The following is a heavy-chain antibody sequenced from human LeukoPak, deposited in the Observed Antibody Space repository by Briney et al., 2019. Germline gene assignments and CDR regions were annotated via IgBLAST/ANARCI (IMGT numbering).Heavy chain of an antibody. Sequence: GGSLRLSCAASGFTFSSYGMHWVRQAPGKGLEWVAFIRYDGSNKYYADSVKGRFTISRDNSKNTLYLQMNSLRAEDTAVYYCAKADAPYYYESSIDYWGQGTLVTVSS. V-gene: IGHV3-30*02. CDR3: AKADAPYYYESSIDY. D-gene: IGHD3-22*01. J-gene: IGHJ4*02. CDR2: IRYDGSNK. CDR1: GFTFSSYG.